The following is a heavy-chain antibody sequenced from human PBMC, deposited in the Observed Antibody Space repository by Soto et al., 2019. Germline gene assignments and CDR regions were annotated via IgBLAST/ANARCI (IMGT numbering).Heavy chain of an antibody. J-gene: IGHJ6*02. D-gene: IGHD6-6*01. Sequence: QVQLVESGGGVVQPGRSLRLSCAASGFTFSSYGMHWVRQAPGKGLEWVAVIWYDGSNKYYADSVKGRFTISRDNSKNXLYLQMNSLRAEDTAVYYGARGGYSSSSRLYGMDVWGQGTTVTVSS. CDR2: IWYDGSNK. CDR1: GFTFSSYG. CDR3: ARGGYSSSSRLYGMDV. V-gene: IGHV3-33*01.